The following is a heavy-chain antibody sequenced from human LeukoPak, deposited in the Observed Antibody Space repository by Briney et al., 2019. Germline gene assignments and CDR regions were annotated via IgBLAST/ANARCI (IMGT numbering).Heavy chain of an antibody. CDR2: ISYDGSNK. Sequence: SGGSLRLSCAASGFTFSSYAMSWVRQAPGKGLEWVAVISYDGSNKYYADSVKGRFTISRDNSKNTLYLQMNSLRAEDTAVYYCARDDHMVRGVMPYWGQGTLVTVSS. D-gene: IGHD3-10*01. CDR1: GFTFSSYA. CDR3: ARDDHMVRGVMPY. V-gene: IGHV3-30-3*01. J-gene: IGHJ4*02.